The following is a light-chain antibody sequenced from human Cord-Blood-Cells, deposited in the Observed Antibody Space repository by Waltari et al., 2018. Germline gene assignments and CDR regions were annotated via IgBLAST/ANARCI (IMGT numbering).Light chain of an antibody. CDR1: QSISSW. CDR3: QQYNSYPWT. Sequence: DLQMTQSPSTLSASVGDRGTITCRASQSISSWLAWYQQKPGKAPKLLIYKASSLESGVPSRFSGSGSGTEFTLTISSLHPDDFATYYCQQYNSYPWTFGQGTKVEIK. CDR2: KAS. J-gene: IGKJ1*01. V-gene: IGKV1-5*03.